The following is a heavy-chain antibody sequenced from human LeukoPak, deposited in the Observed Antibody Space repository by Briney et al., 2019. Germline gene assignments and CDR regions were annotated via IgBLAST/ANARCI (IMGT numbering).Heavy chain of an antibody. CDR2: ISDSGNT. CDR1: GFTLSSYA. CDR3: ASSRTGAAADFDY. J-gene: IGHJ4*02. V-gene: IGHV3-23*01. D-gene: IGHD2-2*01. Sequence: SGGSLRLSCAASGFTLSSYAMSWVRQAPGKGLEWVSAISDSGNTYHADSVKGRFTISRDNAKNSLYLQMNSLRAEDTAVYYCASSRTGAAADFDYWGQGTLVTVSS.